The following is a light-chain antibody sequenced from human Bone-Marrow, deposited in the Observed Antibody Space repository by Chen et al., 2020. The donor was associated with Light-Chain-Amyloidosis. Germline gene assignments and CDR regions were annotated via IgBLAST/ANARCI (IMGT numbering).Light chain of an antibody. J-gene: IGLJ2*01. V-gene: IGLV2-8*01. CDR3: GSYAGINYYI. Sequence: QSALTQPASVSGSPGQSITISCTGTSSDIGGYNFVSWFQQHPGKVPRVIIYEVSERPSGVPARFSGSKSGNTASLTVSGLQADDEADYYCGSYAGINYYIFGGGTKLTVL. CDR1: SSDIGGYNF. CDR2: EVS.